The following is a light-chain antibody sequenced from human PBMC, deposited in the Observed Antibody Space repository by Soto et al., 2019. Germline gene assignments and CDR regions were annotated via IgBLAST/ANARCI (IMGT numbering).Light chain of an antibody. Sequence: EIVLTQSPGTLSLSPGERATLSCRSSHSVSSNYLAWYQQKPGQAPRLLIYDVSSRATGIPDRFSGSGSGTDFTLTISRLEPVDFAVYYCQQYGVSPTFSQGTKVEIK. CDR1: HSVSSNY. V-gene: IGKV3-20*01. CDR2: DVS. CDR3: QQYGVSPT. J-gene: IGKJ1*01.